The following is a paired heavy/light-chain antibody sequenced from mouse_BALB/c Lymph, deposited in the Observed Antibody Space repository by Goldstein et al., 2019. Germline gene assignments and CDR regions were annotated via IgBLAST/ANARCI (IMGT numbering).Light chain of an antibody. Sequence: QAVVTQESALTTSPGETVTLTCRSSTGAVTTSNYANWVQEKPDHLFTGLIGGTNNRAPGVPARFSGSLIGDKAALTITGAQTEDEAIYFCALWYSNHLVFGGGTKLTVL. CDR3: ALWYSNHLV. J-gene: IGLJ1*01. CDR1: TGAVTTSNY. V-gene: IGLV1*01. CDR2: GTN.
Heavy chain of an antibody. D-gene: IGHD2-14*01. J-gene: IGHJ4*01. CDR1: GYTFTDYW. V-gene: IGHV1-69*01. CDR2: IDTSDSYT. CDR3: ARNYRYDGYAMDY. Sequence: QVQLQQPGAELVMPGASVKMSCKASGYTFTDYWMHWVKQRPGQGLEWIGAIDTSDSYTSYNQKFKGKATLTVDESSSTAYMQLSSLTSEDSAVYYCARNYRYDGYAMDYWGQGTSVTVSS.